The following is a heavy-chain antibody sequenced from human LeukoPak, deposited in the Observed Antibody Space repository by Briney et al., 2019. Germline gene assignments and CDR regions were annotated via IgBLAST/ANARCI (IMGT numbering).Heavy chain of an antibody. V-gene: IGHV3-7*01. D-gene: IGHD3-22*01. Sequence: PGGSLRLSCTASGFTFSNYWMTWVRQAPGKGLEWVANIKQDGSEKYYVDSVRGRFTNSRDNAKNSLYLQMNTLRAEDTAVYYCARSYYDSSRFRASDIWGQGTMVTVSS. CDR2: IKQDGSEK. J-gene: IGHJ3*02. CDR1: GFTFSNYW. CDR3: ARSYYDSSRFRASDI.